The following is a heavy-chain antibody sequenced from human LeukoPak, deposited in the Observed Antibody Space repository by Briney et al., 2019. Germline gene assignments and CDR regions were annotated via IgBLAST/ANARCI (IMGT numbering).Heavy chain of an antibody. Sequence: PGGSLRLSCAATGVTFSSYSMNWVRQAPGKGLEWVSSISSSSSYIYYADSVKGRFTISRDNAKNSLYLQMNSLRAEDTAVYYCARVIEMATISAFDIWGQGTMVTVSS. D-gene: IGHD5-24*01. J-gene: IGHJ3*02. CDR2: ISSSSSYI. CDR3: ARVIEMATISAFDI. V-gene: IGHV3-21*01. CDR1: GVTFSSYS.